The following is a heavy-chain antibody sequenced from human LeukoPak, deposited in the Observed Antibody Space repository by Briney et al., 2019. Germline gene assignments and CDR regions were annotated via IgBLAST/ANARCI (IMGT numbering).Heavy chain of an antibody. Sequence: GASVKVSCKASGYTFTGYYMHWVRQAPGQGLEWMGWINPNSGDTNHARKFQGRVTMTRDTSISTAYMELSRLRSDDTAVYYCARGVEPLAANTLAYWGQGTLVTVSS. CDR2: INPNSGDT. D-gene: IGHD1-14*01. V-gene: IGHV1-2*02. CDR3: ARGVEPLAANTLAY. CDR1: GYTFTGYY. J-gene: IGHJ4*02.